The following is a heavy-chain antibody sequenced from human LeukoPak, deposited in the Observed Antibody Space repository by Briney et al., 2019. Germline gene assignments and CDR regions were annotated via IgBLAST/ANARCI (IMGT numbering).Heavy chain of an antibody. CDR3: AKALPSTVTDFDY. CDR2: ITGSGGST. V-gene: IGHV3-23*01. CDR1: GFTFSSYA. J-gene: IGHJ4*02. D-gene: IGHD4-17*01. Sequence: GGSLRLSCAASGFTFSSYAMSWVRQAPGKGLEWDSAITGSGGSTYYPDSVKGRFTISRDNSKNTLYLQMNSLRAEDTAVYYCAKALPSTVTDFDYWGQGTLVTVSS.